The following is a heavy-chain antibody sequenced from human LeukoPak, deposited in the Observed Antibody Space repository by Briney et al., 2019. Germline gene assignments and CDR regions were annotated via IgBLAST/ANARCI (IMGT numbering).Heavy chain of an antibody. V-gene: IGHV3-21*01. CDR3: ARDAFDI. J-gene: IGHJ3*02. CDR2: ISSSRSNI. Sequence: PGGTLRLSCAASGFTFSSYSMNWVRQAPGKGLEWVSSISSSRSNIYYADSVKGRFTISRDNAKNSLYLQMNSLRAEDTAVYYCARDAFDIWGQGTMVTVS. CDR1: GFTFSSYS.